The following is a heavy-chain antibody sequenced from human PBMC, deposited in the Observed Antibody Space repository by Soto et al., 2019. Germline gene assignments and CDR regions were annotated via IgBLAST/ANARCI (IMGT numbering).Heavy chain of an antibody. CDR3: ARERVDAVVVVAATTYYYYYGMDV. CDR2: IKQDGSEK. J-gene: IGHJ6*02. D-gene: IGHD2-15*01. CDR1: GFTFSSYW. V-gene: IGHV3-7*01. Sequence: GGSLRLSCAASGFTFSSYWMSWVRQAPGKGLEWVANIKQDGSEKYYVDSVKGRFTISRDNAKNSLYLQMNSLRAEDTAVYYCARERVDAVVVVAATTYYYYYGMDVWGQGTTVTVSS.